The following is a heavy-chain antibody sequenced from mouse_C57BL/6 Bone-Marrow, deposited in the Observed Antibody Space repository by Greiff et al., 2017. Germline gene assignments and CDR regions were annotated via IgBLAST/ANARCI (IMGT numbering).Heavy chain of an antibody. J-gene: IGHJ2*01. CDR2: IDPENGDT. D-gene: IGHD1-1*01. Sequence: VQLQQSGAELVRPGASVKLSCTASGFNIKDDYMHWVKQRPEQGLEWIGWIDPENGDTEYASKFQGKATITADTSSNTAYLQLSSLTSEDTAVYYCTTISYYGSSPLDYWGQGTTRTVSS. CDR1: GFNIKDDY. V-gene: IGHV14-4*01. CDR3: TTISYYGSSPLDY.